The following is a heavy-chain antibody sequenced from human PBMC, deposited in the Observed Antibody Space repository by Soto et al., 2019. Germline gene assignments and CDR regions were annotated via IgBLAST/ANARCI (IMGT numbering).Heavy chain of an antibody. D-gene: IGHD3-10*01. J-gene: IGHJ4*02. V-gene: IGHV4-30-4*01. Sequence: PSETLSLTCTVSGGSISSGDYYWSWIRQPPGKGLEWIGYIYYSGSTYYNPSLKSRVTISVDTSKNQFSLKLSSVTAADTAVYYCARQSLTYLFDYWGQGTLVTVSS. CDR2: IYYSGST. CDR3: ARQSLTYLFDY. CDR1: GGSISSGDYY.